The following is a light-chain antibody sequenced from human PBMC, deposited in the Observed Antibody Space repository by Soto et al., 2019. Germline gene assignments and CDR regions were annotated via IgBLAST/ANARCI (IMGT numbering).Light chain of an antibody. J-gene: IGKJ1*01. V-gene: IGKV3-20*01. CDR2: GAF. CDR3: QRYGTPPWT. CDR1: QSITSAY. Sequence: EIVLTQSPGTLSLSPGERATLSCRASQSITSAYLAWYQQKPGRAPRLVIYGAFNRATAIPDRFSASGYGTDFTLTISGVEPEDSAVYFCQRYGTPPWTFGQGTKVEIK.